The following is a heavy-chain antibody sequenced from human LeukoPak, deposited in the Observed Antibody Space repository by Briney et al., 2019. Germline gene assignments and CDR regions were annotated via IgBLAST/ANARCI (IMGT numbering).Heavy chain of an antibody. CDR3: ASRISDYGDYGEVF. V-gene: IGHV3-33*01. D-gene: IGHD4-17*01. CDR1: GFTFSSYG. J-gene: IGHJ4*02. CDR2: IWYDGSNK. Sequence: PGGSLRLSCAASGFTFSSYGMHWVRQAPGKGLEWVAVIWYDGSNKYYADSVKGRFTISRDNSKNTLYLQMNSLRAEDTAVYYCASRISDYGDYGEVFWGQGTLVTVSS.